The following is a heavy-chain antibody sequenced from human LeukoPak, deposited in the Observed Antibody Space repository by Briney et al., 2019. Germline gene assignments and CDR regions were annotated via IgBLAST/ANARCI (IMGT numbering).Heavy chain of an antibody. CDR1: GFTFSNYD. Sequence: PGGSLRLSCAASGFTFSNYDMSWVRQAPGKGLEWVSSISSSSSYIYYADSVKGRFTISRDNAKNSLYLQMNSLRAEDTAVYYCARDAISSWRPIDYWGQGTLVTVSS. CDR2: ISSSSSYI. CDR3: ARDAISSWRPIDY. J-gene: IGHJ4*02. D-gene: IGHD6-13*01. V-gene: IGHV3-21*01.